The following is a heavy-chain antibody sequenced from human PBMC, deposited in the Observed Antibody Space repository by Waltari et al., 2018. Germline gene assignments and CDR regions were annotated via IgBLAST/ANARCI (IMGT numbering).Heavy chain of an antibody. CDR1: GGSISSYY. V-gene: IGHV4-59*01. CDR3: ARVTKYSSGSDAFDI. CDR2: IYYSGST. Sequence: QVQLLESGPGLVKPSETLSLTCTVSGGSISSYYWSWIRQPPGKGLEWIGYIYYSGSTNYNPSLKSRVTISVDTSKNQFSLKLSSVTAADTAVYYCARVTKYSSGSDAFDIWGQGTMVTVSS. D-gene: IGHD6-19*01. J-gene: IGHJ3*02.